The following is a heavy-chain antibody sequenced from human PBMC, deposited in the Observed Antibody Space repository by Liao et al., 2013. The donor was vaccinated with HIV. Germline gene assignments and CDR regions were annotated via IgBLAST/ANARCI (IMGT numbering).Heavy chain of an antibody. Sequence: QVQLQESGPGLVKPSETLSLTCNVSGDSIKTSYWSWIRQAAGKGLEWIGRIHFSGSTRHSPSLKSRLALSIDTSKNQVSLKLSSVTAADTAVYYCAREGITIFGVAYYYYMAVWGKGTTVTVSS. CDR2: IHFSGST. V-gene: IGHV4-4*07. CDR1: GDSIKTSY. D-gene: IGHD3-3*01. CDR3: AREGITIFGVAYYYYMAV. J-gene: IGHJ6*03.